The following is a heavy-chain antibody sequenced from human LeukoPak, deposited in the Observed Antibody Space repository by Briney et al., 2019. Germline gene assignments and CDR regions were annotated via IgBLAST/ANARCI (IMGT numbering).Heavy chain of an antibody. CDR1: GFTFSSYS. Sequence: PGGSLRLSCAASGFTFSSYSMNWVRQAPGKRLEWVSYISSSSSTIYYADSVKGRFTISRDNAKNSLYLQMNSLRAEDTAVYYCARARGSGSYTRYYYMDVWGKGTTVTVSS. CDR3: ARARGSGSYTRYYYMDV. V-gene: IGHV3-48*01. J-gene: IGHJ6*03. CDR2: ISSSSSTI. D-gene: IGHD3-10*01.